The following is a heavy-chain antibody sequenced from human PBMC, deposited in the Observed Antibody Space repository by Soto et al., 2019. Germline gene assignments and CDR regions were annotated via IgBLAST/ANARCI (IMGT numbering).Heavy chain of an antibody. J-gene: IGHJ6*02. V-gene: IGHV4-59*01. CDR2: IYYSGST. CDR3: ARIHRGYYYYYGMDV. Sequence: PSETLSLTCTVSGGSISSYYWSWIRQPPGKGLEWIGYIYYSGSTNYNPSLKSRVTISLDTSKNQFSLKLRSVTAADTAVYYCARIHRGYYYYYGMDVWGQGTTVTVSS. CDR1: GGSISSYY. D-gene: IGHD3-10*01.